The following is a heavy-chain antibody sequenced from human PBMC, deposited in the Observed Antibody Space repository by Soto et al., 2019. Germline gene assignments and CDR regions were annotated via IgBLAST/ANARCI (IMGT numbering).Heavy chain of an antibody. CDR2: INAGNGNT. CDR1: GYTFTSYA. D-gene: IGHD3-22*01. Sequence: QVQLVQSGAEEKKPGASVKVSCKASGYTFTSYAMHWVRQAPGQRLEWMGWINAGNGNTKYSQKFHGRVTITRDTTASTAYMELISLRPEDTAVYYCARGSGYYYWDDYWGQVTLVTVSS. V-gene: IGHV1-3*05. CDR3: ARGSGYYYWDDY. J-gene: IGHJ4*02.